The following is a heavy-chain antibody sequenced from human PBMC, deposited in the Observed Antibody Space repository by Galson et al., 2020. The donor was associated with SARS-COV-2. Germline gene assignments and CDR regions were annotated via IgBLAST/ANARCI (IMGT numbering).Heavy chain of an antibody. D-gene: IGHD2-15*01. Sequence: GESLKISCEGSGYEFTDYWIGWVRQMPGKGLEWMGIIYPRDSLTIYGPSFEGQVSISVDKSINTAYLQWSSLQASDTAKYYCARRGPASREDLEFWGPGTLVTVSS. CDR3: ARRGPASREDLEF. J-gene: IGHJ4*02. CDR1: GYEFTDYW. CDR2: IYPRDSLT. V-gene: IGHV5-51*01.